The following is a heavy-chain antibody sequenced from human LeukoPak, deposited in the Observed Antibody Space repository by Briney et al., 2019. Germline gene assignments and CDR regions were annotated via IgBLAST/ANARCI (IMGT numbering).Heavy chain of an antibody. V-gene: IGHV4-30-4*01. J-gene: IGHJ4*02. CDR2: VYYSGTT. D-gene: IGHD4-17*01. CDR1: GGSISSDDYY. Sequence: SQTLSLTCAVSGGSISSDDYYWSWSRQPPGKGLEWIGHVYYSGTTYYNPSLESRVTISIDTSKNQFSLKLSSVTAADTAVYYCARERIDYGDYVGYFDYWGRGTLVAVSS. CDR3: ARERIDYGDYVGYFDY.